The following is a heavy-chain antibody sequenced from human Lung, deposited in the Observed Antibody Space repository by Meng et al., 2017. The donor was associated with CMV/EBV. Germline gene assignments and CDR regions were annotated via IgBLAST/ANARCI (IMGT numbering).Heavy chain of an antibody. J-gene: IGHJ4*02. D-gene: IGHD1-26*01. CDR3: ARHFGSGSYPFDY. V-gene: IGHV4-39*01. CDR2: VFYSGST. Sequence: XXXLTXXVSGGTIKINSFYWAWIRQTPGQGLEWIGSVFYSGSTYYNPSLKSRVTISVDTSKNQFSLNVYPVTAADTAVFYCARHFGSGSYPFDYWGQGILVTVSS. CDR1: GGTIKINSFY.